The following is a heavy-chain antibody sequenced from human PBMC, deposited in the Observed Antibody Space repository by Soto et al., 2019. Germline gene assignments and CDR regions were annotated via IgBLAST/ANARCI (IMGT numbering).Heavy chain of an antibody. J-gene: IGHJ6*02. Sequence: GESLKISCKGSGYSFTSYWISWVRQMPGKGLEWMGRIDPSDSYTNYSPSFQGHVTISADKSISTAYLQWSSLKASDTAMYYCARHEVVVVPAAMPVDYYYYYNGMDVWDQGTTVTVSS. V-gene: IGHV5-10-1*01. CDR3: ARHEVVVVPAAMPVDYYYYYNGMDV. CDR1: GYSFTSYW. D-gene: IGHD2-2*01. CDR2: IDPSDSYT.